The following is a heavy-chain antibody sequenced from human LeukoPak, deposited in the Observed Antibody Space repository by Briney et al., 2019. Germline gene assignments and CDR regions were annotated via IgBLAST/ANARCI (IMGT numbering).Heavy chain of an antibody. J-gene: IGHJ5*02. Sequence: GASVKVSCKASGGTFSSYAISWVRQAPGQGLEWMGGIIPIFGTANYAQKFQGRVTITADESTSTAYMELSSLRSEDTAVYYCARDYRDGYNLVPRWFDPWGQGTLVTVSS. CDR2: IIPIFGTA. D-gene: IGHD5-24*01. CDR1: GGTFSSYA. CDR3: ARDYRDGYNLVPRWFDP. V-gene: IGHV1-69*13.